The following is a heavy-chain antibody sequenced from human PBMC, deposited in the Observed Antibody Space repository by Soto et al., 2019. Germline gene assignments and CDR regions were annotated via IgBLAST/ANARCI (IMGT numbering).Heavy chain of an antibody. J-gene: IGHJ6*02. D-gene: IGHD2-2*01. Sequence: QVQLVESGGGVVHPGRSLRLSCAASGFTFSRFGIHWVRQAPGKGLEWVAVVSYDGSLKYYADSVKGRFTISRDNSKNTLYLQMNSLRPEDTALYYCAKDSDQLLFDYYYYDMDVWGQGTTVTVSS. CDR3: AKDSDQLLFDYYYYDMDV. CDR2: VSYDGSLK. V-gene: IGHV3-30*18. CDR1: GFTFSRFG.